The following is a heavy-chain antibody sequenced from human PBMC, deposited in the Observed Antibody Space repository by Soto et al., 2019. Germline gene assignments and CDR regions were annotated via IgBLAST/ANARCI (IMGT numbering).Heavy chain of an antibody. CDR3: ARRGYSYGPFDY. Sequence: TGGSLRLSCAASGFTVSSNYMSWVRQAQGKGLEWVSVIYSGGSTYYADSVKGRFTISRDNSKNTLYLQMNSLRAEDTAVYYCARRGYSYGPFDYWGQGPLVTVSS. D-gene: IGHD5-18*01. CDR2: IYSGGST. V-gene: IGHV3-53*01. J-gene: IGHJ4*02. CDR1: GFTVSSNY.